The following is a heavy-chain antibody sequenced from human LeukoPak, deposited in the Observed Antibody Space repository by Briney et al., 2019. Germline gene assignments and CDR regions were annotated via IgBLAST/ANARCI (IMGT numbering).Heavy chain of an antibody. Sequence: PGGSLRLSCAASGFTFDDYAMHWVRQAPGKGLEWVSGISWNSGSIGYADSVKGRFTISRDNAKNSLYLQMNSLRAEDTALYYCAKSPSYSGQYYFDYWGQGTLVTVSS. CDR1: GFTFDDYA. J-gene: IGHJ4*02. D-gene: IGHD2-15*01. CDR2: ISWNSGSI. CDR3: AKSPSYSGQYYFDY. V-gene: IGHV3-9*01.